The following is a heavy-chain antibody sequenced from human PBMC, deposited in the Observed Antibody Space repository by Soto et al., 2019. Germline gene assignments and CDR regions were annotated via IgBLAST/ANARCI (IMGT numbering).Heavy chain of an antibody. Sequence: QVQLVESGGGVVQPGRSLRLSCAASGFTFSSYGMHWVRQAPGKGLEWVAVISYDGSNKYYADSVKGRFTISRDNSKNTLYLQMNGLRAEDTAVYYCAKDNDYVPDYWGQGTLVTVSS. CDR3: AKDNDYVPDY. J-gene: IGHJ4*02. V-gene: IGHV3-30*18. D-gene: IGHD4-17*01. CDR2: ISYDGSNK. CDR1: GFTFSSYG.